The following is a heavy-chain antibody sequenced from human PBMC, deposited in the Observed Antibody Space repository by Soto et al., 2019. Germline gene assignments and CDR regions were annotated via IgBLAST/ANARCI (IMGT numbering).Heavy chain of an antibody. D-gene: IGHD2-2*03. CDR2: INSDGSST. V-gene: IGHV3-74*01. CDR3: ARESGYCISTSCYARLYYYYGMDV. Sequence: GGSLRLSCAAAGFTFSGYFMHWVRHAPGKGLVWVSRINSDGSSTYYADSVKGRFTISRDNSKNTLYLQMNSLRAEDTAVYYCARESGYCISTSCYARLYYYYGMDVWGQGTTVTVSS. J-gene: IGHJ6*02. CDR1: GFTFSGYF.